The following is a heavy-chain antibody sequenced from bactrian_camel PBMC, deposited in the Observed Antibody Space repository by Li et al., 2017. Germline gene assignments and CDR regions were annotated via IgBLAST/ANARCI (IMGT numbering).Heavy chain of an antibody. Sequence: CMAWFRQAPGKEREGVAAMYIGGSSIFYVDSVKGRFTISRDNAKNTLYLQLNSVKAEDTALYYCAKVGTLKVPPPRAWLNDWGQGTQVTVS. D-gene: IGHD1*01. CDR1: C. CDR3: AKVGTLKVPPPRAWLND. CDR2: MYIGGSSI. J-gene: IGHJ4*01. V-gene: IGHV3S1*01.